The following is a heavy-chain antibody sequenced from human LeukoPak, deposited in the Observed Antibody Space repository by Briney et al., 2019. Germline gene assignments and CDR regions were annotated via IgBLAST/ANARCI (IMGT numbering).Heavy chain of an antibody. V-gene: IGHV4-39*07. J-gene: IGHJ3*02. CDR3: ARHGHSNNWYVAFDI. CDR1: GGSISSSSYY. Sequence: SETLSLTCTVSGGSISSSSYYWGWIRQLPGKGLEWIGSIYYSGSTYYNPSLKSRVTVSVDTSKNQFSLRLSSVTAADTAVYYCARHGHSNNWYVAFDIWGQGTVVTVSS. CDR2: IYYSGST. D-gene: IGHD6-13*01.